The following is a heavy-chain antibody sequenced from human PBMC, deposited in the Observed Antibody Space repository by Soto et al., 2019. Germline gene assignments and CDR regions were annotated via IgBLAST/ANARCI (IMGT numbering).Heavy chain of an antibody. V-gene: IGHV1-69*06. Sequence: SVKVSCKXSGGTFSSYAISWVRQAPGQGLEWMGGIIPIFGTANYAQKFQGRVTITADKSTSTAYMELSSLRSEDTAVYYCASHGGYNVGRAFDIWGQGTMVTVSS. CDR1: GGTFSSYA. J-gene: IGHJ3*02. D-gene: IGHD4-17*01. CDR3: ASHGGYNVGRAFDI. CDR2: IIPIFGTA.